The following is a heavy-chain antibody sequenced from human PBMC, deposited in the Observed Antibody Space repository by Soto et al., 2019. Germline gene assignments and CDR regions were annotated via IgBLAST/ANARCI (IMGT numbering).Heavy chain of an antibody. CDR2: INQSGST. Sequence: SETLSLTCGVYGGSFSGYYWSWIRQPPGKGLEWIGEINQSGSTNYNPSLKSRVTISVDTSKNQFSLKLSSVTAADTAVYYCARRGRLDYWGQGTLVTVSS. D-gene: IGHD1-26*01. V-gene: IGHV4-34*01. CDR3: ARRGRLDY. CDR1: GGSFSGYY. J-gene: IGHJ4*02.